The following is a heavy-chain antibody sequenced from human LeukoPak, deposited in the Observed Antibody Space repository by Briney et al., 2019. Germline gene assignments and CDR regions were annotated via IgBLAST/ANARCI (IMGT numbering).Heavy chain of an antibody. CDR2: ITKDSSTI. CDR3: GRHGDGATIEY. D-gene: IGHD1-26*01. CDR1: GFTFSSYT. V-gene: IGHV3-48*01. Sequence: PGGSLRLSCAASGFTFSSYTMNWVRQAPGKGLEWISYITKDSSTIDSADSLKGRITVSRDNAKNSLYLQMNSLRAEDTAVYYCGRHGDGATIEYWGQGTLVTVSS. J-gene: IGHJ4*02.